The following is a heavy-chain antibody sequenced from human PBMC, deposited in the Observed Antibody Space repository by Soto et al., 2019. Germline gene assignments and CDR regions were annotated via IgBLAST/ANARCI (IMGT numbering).Heavy chain of an antibody. CDR2: IYPGDSDT. Sequence: ESLKISCKGSGYSFTSYWIGWVRQMPGKGLEWMGIIYPGDSDTRYSPSFQGQVTISADKSISTAYLQWSSLKASDTAMYYCARLGSKRANDFWSGYYTGPYGMDVWGQGTTVTVSS. CDR3: ARLGSKRANDFWSGYYTGPYGMDV. D-gene: IGHD3-3*01. CDR1: GYSFTSYW. J-gene: IGHJ6*02. V-gene: IGHV5-51*01.